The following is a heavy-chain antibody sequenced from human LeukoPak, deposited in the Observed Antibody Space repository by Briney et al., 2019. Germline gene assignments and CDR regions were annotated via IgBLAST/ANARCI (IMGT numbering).Heavy chain of an antibody. V-gene: IGHV3-7*01. J-gene: IGHJ4*02. CDR1: GFTFSSYW. CDR3: ARDAAAAGPYYFDY. CDR2: IKQDGSEK. Sequence: GGSLRLSCAASGFTFSSYWMSWVRQAPGKGLEWVANIKQDGSEKYYVDSVKGRFTTSRDNAKNSLYLQMHSLRVEDTAVYYCARDAAAAGPYYFDYWGQGTLLTVSS. D-gene: IGHD6-13*01.